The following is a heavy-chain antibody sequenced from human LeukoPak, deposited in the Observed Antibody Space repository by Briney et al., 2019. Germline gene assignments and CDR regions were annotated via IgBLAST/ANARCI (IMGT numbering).Heavy chain of an antibody. CDR2: IYYSGST. Sequence: PSETLSLTCTVSGGSISSSSYYWGWIRQPPGKGLEWIGSIYYSGSTYYNPSLKSRVTISVDTSKNQFSLKLSSVTAADTAVYYCARAAGYYGSGSYLALWGQGTLVTVSS. CDR1: GGSISSSSYY. J-gene: IGHJ4*02. D-gene: IGHD3-10*01. CDR3: ARAAGYYGSGSYLAL. V-gene: IGHV4-39*07.